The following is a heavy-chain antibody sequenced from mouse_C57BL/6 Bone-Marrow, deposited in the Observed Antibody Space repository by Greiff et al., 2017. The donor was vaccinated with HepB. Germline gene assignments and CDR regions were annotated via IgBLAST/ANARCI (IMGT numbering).Heavy chain of an antibody. V-gene: IGHV3-6*01. CDR1: GYSITSGYY. CDR2: ISYDGSN. CDR3: AREGIYYGSERDY. J-gene: IGHJ2*01. D-gene: IGHD1-1*01. Sequence: VQLKESGPGLVKPSQSLSLTCSVTGYSITSGYYWNWIRQFPGNKLEWMGYISYDGSNNYNPSLKNRISITRDTSKNQFFLKLNSVTTEDTATYYCAREGIYYGSERDYWGQGTTLTVSS.